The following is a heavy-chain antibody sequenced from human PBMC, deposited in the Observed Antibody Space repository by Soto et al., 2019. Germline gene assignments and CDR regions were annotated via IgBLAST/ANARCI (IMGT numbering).Heavy chain of an antibody. Sequence: GESLKISCQGSGYNFANYWIGWVRQMPGKGLEWMGIIYPGDSDTRYGPSFQGHVTISADKSISTAYLQWSSLKASDTAMYYCAEGPHYYDSSGDDAFDIWGQGTMVTVSS. V-gene: IGHV5-51*01. J-gene: IGHJ3*02. D-gene: IGHD3-22*01. CDR3: AEGPHYYDSSGDDAFDI. CDR2: IYPGDSDT. CDR1: GYNFANYW.